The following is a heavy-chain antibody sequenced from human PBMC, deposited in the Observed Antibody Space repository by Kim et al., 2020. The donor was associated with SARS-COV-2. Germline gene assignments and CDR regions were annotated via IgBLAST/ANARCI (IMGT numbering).Heavy chain of an antibody. CDR3: SRNRGGNQELVKRSYY. CDR2: ISCDGSNK. CDR1: GFTFSNYA. V-gene: IGHV3-30*04. D-gene: IGHD6-13*01. Sequence: GGSLRLSCAASGFTFSNYAMHGVRQAPGKGLEWVAVISCDGSNKYYVYSVKGRFTISIDNAKKTLYLQMNSLRAEDTAVYYYSRNRGGNQELVKRSYY. J-gene: IGHJ6*01.